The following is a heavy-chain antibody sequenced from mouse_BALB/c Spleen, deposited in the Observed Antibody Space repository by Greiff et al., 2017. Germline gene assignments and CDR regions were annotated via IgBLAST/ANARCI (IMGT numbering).Heavy chain of an antibody. J-gene: IGHJ1*01. CDR3: ARHYYGSSYWYFDG. Sequence: EVHLVESGGGLVKPGGSLKLSCAASGFTFSSYAMSWVRQTPEKRLEWVATISSGGSYTYYPDSVTGRFTISRDNAKNTLYLQMSSLRSEDTAMYYCARHYYGSSYWYFDGWGAGTTVTVSA. CDR2: ISSGGSYT. CDR1: GFTFSSYA. D-gene: IGHD1-1*01. V-gene: IGHV5-9-3*01.